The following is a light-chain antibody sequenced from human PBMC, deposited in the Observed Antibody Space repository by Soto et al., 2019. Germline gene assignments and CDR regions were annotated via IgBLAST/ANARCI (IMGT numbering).Light chain of an antibody. Sequence: QMTQSPSSLSASVGDRVTITCQASQDISNYLNWYQQKPGKAPKLLIYDASNLETGVPSRFSGSGFGTEFSLTISSLQHDDFGSYYCQHMRTFGQGTKVDIK. V-gene: IGKV1-33*01. J-gene: IGKJ1*01. CDR3: QHMRT. CDR1: QDISNY. CDR2: DAS.